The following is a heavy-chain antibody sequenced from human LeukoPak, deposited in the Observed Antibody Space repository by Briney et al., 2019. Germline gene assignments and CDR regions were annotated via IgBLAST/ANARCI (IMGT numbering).Heavy chain of an antibody. D-gene: IGHD4-17*01. V-gene: IGHV3-21*01. Sequence: PGGSLRLSCADSGFTFSTYSMSWVRQAPGKGLEWVSVISSTSNYIHYADSVKGRFTISRDNSKNTLYLQMNSLRAEDTAVYYCARDRRDYGDFPDAFDIWGQGTMVTVSS. CDR2: ISSTSNYI. J-gene: IGHJ3*02. CDR3: ARDRRDYGDFPDAFDI. CDR1: GFTFSTYS.